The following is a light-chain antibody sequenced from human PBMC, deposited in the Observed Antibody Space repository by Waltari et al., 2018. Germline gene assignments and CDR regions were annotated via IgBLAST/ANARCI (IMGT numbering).Light chain of an antibody. CDR1: SSVFESLNL. CDR3: CSNAGRAAFAWV. J-gene: IGLJ3*02. CDR2: EYT. Sequence: QSALPPPASVSGSPGQTITISCTGSSSVFESLNLLTWCQHRPSKAPNPTIFEYTQRPSGVSYRFSGSRSGPTTALPITGRQAEDEADYYCCSNAGRAAFAWVFGGGTKLTV. V-gene: IGLV2-23*02.